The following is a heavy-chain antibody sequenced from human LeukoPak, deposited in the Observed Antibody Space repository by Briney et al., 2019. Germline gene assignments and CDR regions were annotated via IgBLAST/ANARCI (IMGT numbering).Heavy chain of an antibody. CDR2: IYYSGST. V-gene: IGHV4-59*01. CDR1: GGSFSGYF. CDR3: ARVGGDSSYYYYYGMDV. J-gene: IGHJ6*02. Sequence: PSETLSLTCAVYGGSFSGYFWSWIRQPPGKGLEWIGYIYYSGSTNYNPSLKSRVTISVDTSKNQFSLKLSSVTAADTAVYYCARVGGDSSYYYYYGMDVWGQGTTVTVSS. D-gene: IGHD2-21*02.